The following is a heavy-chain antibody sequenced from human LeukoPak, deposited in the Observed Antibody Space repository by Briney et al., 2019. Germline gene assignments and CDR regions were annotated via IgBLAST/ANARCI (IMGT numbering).Heavy chain of an antibody. CDR3: ARAVEMATIDY. Sequence: PSETLSLTCSVSGDSISYFYWSWIRQAAGKGLEWIGRTSSSGNTDYNASLKSRVTMSVDTSKNQLSLKVISVTAADTAVYYCARAVEMATIDYWGQGTLVTVSS. J-gene: IGHJ4*02. CDR1: GDSISYFY. CDR2: TSSSGNT. D-gene: IGHD5-24*01. V-gene: IGHV4-4*07.